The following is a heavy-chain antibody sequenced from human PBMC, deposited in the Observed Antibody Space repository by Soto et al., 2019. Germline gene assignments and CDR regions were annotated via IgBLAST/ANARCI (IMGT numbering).Heavy chain of an antibody. Sequence: GGSLRLSCAASGFIFSSYAMTWVRQAPGKGLEWVPTISNSGGNTHYADSVKGRFDISRDNSKNTLYLQMNSLRVEDTAVYHCAKYGKSFSSSSVHYYLMDVWGQGTTVTVSS. CDR3: AKYGKSFSSSSVHYYLMDV. J-gene: IGHJ6*02. CDR2: ISNSGGNT. D-gene: IGHD6-6*01. V-gene: IGHV3-23*01. CDR1: GFIFSSYA.